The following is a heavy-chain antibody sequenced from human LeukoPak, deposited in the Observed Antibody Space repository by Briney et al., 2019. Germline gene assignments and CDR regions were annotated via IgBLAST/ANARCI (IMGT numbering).Heavy chain of an antibody. Sequence: PSETLSLTCTVSGGSISSYYWSWIRQPPGKGLEWIGYIYYSGSTNYNPSLKSRVTISVDTSKNQFSLKLSSVTAADTAVYYCARDEVRYFGRFDPWGQGTLVTVSS. D-gene: IGHD3-9*01. CDR1: GGSISSYY. CDR2: IYYSGST. CDR3: ARDEVRYFGRFDP. J-gene: IGHJ5*02. V-gene: IGHV4-59*12.